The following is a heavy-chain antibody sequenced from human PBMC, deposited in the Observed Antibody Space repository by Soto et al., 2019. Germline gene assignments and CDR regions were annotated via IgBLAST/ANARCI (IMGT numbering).Heavy chain of an antibody. D-gene: IGHD2-15*01. J-gene: IGHJ4*02. CDR1: GGSISSYY. CDR3: ARNGCSGYSCFSPCFDY. Sequence: SETLSLTCTVSGGSISSYYWSWIRQPPGKGLEWIGYIYYSGSTNYNPSLKSRVTISIDTSKNQFSLKLSSVTAADTAVYYCARNGCSGYSCFSPCFDYWGQGTLVTVSS. V-gene: IGHV4-59*08. CDR2: IYYSGST.